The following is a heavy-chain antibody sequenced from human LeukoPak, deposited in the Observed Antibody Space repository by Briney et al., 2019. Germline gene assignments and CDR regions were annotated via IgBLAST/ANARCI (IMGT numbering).Heavy chain of an antibody. CDR3: ARGGYRYYYYYGMDV. CDR1: GFTFSSYA. Sequence: GRSLRLSCAASGFTFSSYAMHWVRQAPGKGLEWVAVISYDGSNKYYADSVKGRFTISRDNSKNTLYLQMNSLRAEDTAVYYCARGGYRYYYYYGMDVWGQGTTVTVSS. J-gene: IGHJ6*02. V-gene: IGHV3-30-3*01. CDR2: ISYDGSNK. D-gene: IGHD5-18*01.